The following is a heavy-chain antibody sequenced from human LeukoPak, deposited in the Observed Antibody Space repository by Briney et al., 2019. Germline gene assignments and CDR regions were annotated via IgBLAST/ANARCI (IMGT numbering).Heavy chain of an antibody. V-gene: IGHV4-34*01. CDR1: GGSFSGYY. CDR2: INHSGST. J-gene: IGHJ6*03. CDR3: ARHKDYYYSYMDV. Sequence: NASETLSLTCAVYGGSFSGYYWSWVRQPPGKGLEWIGEINHSGSTNYNPSLTSRVTISVDTSKNQFSLKLSSVTAADTAVYYCARHKDYYYSYMDVWGKGTTVTISS.